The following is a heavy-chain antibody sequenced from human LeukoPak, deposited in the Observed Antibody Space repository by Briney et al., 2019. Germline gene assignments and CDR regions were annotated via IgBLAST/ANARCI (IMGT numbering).Heavy chain of an antibody. CDR1: GGTFSSYA. CDR2: IIPIFGTA. J-gene: IGHJ6*02. V-gene: IGHV1-69*01. Sequence: SVKVSCKASGGTFSSYAISRVRQAPGQGLEWMGGIIPIFGTANYAQKFQGRVTITADESTSTAYMELSSLRSEDTAVYYCARPKPYYYYYGMDVWGQGTTVTVSS. CDR3: ARPKPYYYYYGMDV.